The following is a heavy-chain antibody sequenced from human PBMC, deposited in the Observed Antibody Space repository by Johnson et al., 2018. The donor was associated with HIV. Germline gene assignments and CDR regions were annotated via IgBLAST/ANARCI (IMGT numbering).Heavy chain of an antibody. Sequence: QVRLVESGGGVVQPGRSLRLSCAASGFTFSSYPMHWVRQAPGKGLEWVAFIRYDGDITYYVDSVKGRFTISRDNSKNTLYLQMNSLRTDDTAMFYCARSLGGEFSLYTYGSDVFDIWGQGTMVTVSS. V-gene: IGHV3-30*02. CDR2: IRYDGDIT. D-gene: IGHD3-16*02. CDR1: GFTFSSYP. CDR3: ARSLGGEFSLYTYGSDVFDI. J-gene: IGHJ3*02.